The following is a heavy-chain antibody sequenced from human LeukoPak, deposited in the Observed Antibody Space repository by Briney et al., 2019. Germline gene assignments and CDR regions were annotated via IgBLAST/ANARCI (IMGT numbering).Heavy chain of an antibody. D-gene: IGHD3-16*02. CDR1: GGTFSSYA. CDR2: IIPIFGTA. CDR3: ARGGGDYFWGSYRYNFDY. J-gene: IGHJ4*02. V-gene: IGHV1-69*06. Sequence: SVKVSCKASGGTFSSYAISWVRQAPGQGLEWMGGIIPIFGTANYAQKFQGRVTITADKSTSTAYMELSSLRSEDTAVYYCARGGGDYFWGSYRYNFDYWGQGTLVTVSS.